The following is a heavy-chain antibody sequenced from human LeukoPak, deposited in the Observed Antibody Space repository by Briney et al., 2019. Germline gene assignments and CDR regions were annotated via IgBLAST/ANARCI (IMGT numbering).Heavy chain of an antibody. Sequence: ASVKVSCKASGYTFTGFYMHWVRQAPGQGLEWMGWMNPKSGGTNYAQKFQGRVTMTRDTSINTAYMELSSLRSEDMALYYCARGRGPPNTNRDFYYYYYMDVWGTGTTVTVSS. CDR2: MNPKSGGT. V-gene: IGHV1-2*02. CDR3: ARGRGPPNTNRDFYYYYYMDV. D-gene: IGHD3-10*01. J-gene: IGHJ6*03. CDR1: GYTFTGFY.